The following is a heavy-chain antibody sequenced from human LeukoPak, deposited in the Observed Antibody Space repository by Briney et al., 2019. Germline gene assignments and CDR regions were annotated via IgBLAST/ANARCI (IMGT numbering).Heavy chain of an antibody. CDR3: ARVPAVAGTGAFDM. J-gene: IGHJ3*02. V-gene: IGHV3-74*01. D-gene: IGHD6-19*01. CDR2: INSDGSST. Sequence: PGGSLRLSCAASGFTFSSHWMHWVRQAPGKGLVWVSRINSDGSSTTYADSMKGRFTISRDNAKNTLYLQMNSLRAEDTAVYYCARVPAVAGTGAFDMWGQGTMVTVSS. CDR1: GFTFSSHW.